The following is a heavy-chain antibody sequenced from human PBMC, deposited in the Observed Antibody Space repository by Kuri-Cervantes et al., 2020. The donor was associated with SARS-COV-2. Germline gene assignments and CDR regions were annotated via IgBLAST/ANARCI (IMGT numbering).Heavy chain of an antibody. D-gene: IGHD3-3*01. J-gene: IGHJ4*02. Sequence: GESLKISCAASGFTFSSCAMHWVRQAPGKGLEWVAVISYDGSNKYYADSVKGRFTISRDNSKNTLYLQINSLRAEDTAVYYCARARGGFLEWLLFWGQGALVTVYS. CDR3: ARARGGFLEWLLF. CDR1: GFTFSSCA. CDR2: ISYDGSNK. V-gene: IGHV3-30*04.